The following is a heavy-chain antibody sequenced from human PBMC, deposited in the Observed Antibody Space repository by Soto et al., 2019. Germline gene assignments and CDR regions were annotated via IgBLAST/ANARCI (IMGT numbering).Heavy chain of an antibody. CDR3: ARRRGTMTTVVDFDY. J-gene: IGHJ4*02. D-gene: IGHD4-17*01. Sequence: QVQLQQWGAGLLKPSETLSLTCAVYGGSFSGYYWSWIRQPPGKGLEWIGEINHSGSTNYNPSLKIRVTISVDTSKNQFSLKLSSVTAADTAVYYCARRRGTMTTVVDFDYWGQGTLVTVSS. V-gene: IGHV4-34*01. CDR1: GGSFSGYY. CDR2: INHSGST.